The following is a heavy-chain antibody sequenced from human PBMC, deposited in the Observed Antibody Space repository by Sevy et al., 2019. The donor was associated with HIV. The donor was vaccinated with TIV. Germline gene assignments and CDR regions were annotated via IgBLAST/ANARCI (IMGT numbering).Heavy chain of an antibody. Sequence: GGSLRLSCAASGFTFSSYEMNWVRQAPGKGLEWVSYISSSGSTIYYADSVKGRFTISRDNAKNSLYLQMNSLGAEDTAVYYCARDRGFGENNWFDPWGQGTLVTVSS. D-gene: IGHD3-10*01. CDR3: ARDRGFGENNWFDP. J-gene: IGHJ5*02. V-gene: IGHV3-48*03. CDR2: ISSSGSTI. CDR1: GFTFSSYE.